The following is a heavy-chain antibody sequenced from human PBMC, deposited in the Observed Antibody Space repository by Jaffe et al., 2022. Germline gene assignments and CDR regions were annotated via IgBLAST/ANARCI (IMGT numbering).Heavy chain of an antibody. CDR1: GFTFSSYW. CDR2: IHPGDSNI. V-gene: IGHV5-51*03. J-gene: IGHJ4*02. D-gene: IGHD6-13*01. Sequence: EVQLLQSGAEVKKPGDSLKISCKGFGFTFSSYWIGWVRHMPGKGLEWMGIIHPGDSNIRYSPSFQGQVTISVDKSIRTAYLQWSSLKDSDMGMYYCAMMYSDTWPPRRYVDCWGQGTLVTVSS. CDR3: AMMYSDTWPPRRYVDC.